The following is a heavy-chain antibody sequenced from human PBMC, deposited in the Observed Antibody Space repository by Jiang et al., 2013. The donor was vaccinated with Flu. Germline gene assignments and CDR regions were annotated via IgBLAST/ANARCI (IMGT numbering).Heavy chain of an antibody. Sequence: SGAEVKKPGASVRISCKTSGYTFTSYYIHWVRQSPGHGLEWMAIINPSGGSTTYARKFQDRVAVTRDTSMSTVYVELSSLTSEDTAVYFCARGYGYSYGYDYWGQGTLVTVSS. CDR3: ARGYGYSYGYDY. CDR2: INPSGGST. D-gene: IGHD5-18*01. V-gene: IGHV1-46*01. J-gene: IGHJ4*02. CDR1: GYTFTSYY.